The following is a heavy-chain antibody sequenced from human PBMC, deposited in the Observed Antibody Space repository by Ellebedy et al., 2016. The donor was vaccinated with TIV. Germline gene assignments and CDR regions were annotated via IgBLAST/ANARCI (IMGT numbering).Heavy chain of an antibody. V-gene: IGHV3-30*03. CDR3: ASGDYGDYYHYGMDV. Sequence: GGSLRLXXAASGFTFSNYGMNWVRQAPGKGLQWVAVISCDGSKKYYDDSLKGRFTISRDTSKDTLYLQMNSLRPEDTAVYYCASGDYGDYYHYGMDVWGQGTTVTVSS. CDR1: GFTFSNYG. CDR2: ISCDGSKK. D-gene: IGHD4-17*01. J-gene: IGHJ6*02.